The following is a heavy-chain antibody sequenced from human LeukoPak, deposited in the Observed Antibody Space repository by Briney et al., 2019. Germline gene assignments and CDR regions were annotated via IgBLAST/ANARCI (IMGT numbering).Heavy chain of an antibody. CDR3: ARLGYCSSTSCLDDY. D-gene: IGHD2-2*01. CDR1: GYTFTSYD. Sequence: ASVKVSCKASGYTFTSYDISWVRQAPGQGLEWMGWISAYNGNTNYAQKLQGRVTMTTDTSTSTAYMELRSLRSDDTAVYYCARLGYCSSTSCLDDYWGQGTLVTVSS. J-gene: IGHJ4*02. CDR2: ISAYNGNT. V-gene: IGHV1-18*01.